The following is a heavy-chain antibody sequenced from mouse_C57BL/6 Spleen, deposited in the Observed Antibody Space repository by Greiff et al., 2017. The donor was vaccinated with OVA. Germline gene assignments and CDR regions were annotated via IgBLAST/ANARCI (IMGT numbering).Heavy chain of an antibody. V-gene: IGHV14-4*01. Sequence: VQLQQPGAELVRPGASVKLSCTASGFNIKDDYMHWVKQSPEQGLEWIGWIDPENGDTEYASKFQGKATITADTSSNTAYLQLSSLTSEDTAVYYFTFYYGNYYWGQGTTLTVSS. CDR1: GFNIKDDY. CDR2: IDPENGDT. CDR3: TFYYGNYY. D-gene: IGHD2-1*01. J-gene: IGHJ2*01.